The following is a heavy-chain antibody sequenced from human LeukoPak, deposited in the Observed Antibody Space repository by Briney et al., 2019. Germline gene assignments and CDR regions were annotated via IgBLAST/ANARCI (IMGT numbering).Heavy chain of an antibody. CDR3: ARVVTAMVYFYYYYYMDV. J-gene: IGHJ6*03. CDR2: IYYSGST. D-gene: IGHD5-18*01. V-gene: IGHV4-39*07. CDR1: GGSISSSSYY. Sequence: SETLSLTCTVSGGSISSSSYYWGRIRQPPGKGLEWIGSIYYSGSTYYNPSLKSRVTISVDTSKNQFSLKLSSVTAADTAVYYCARVVTAMVYFYYYYYMDVWGKGTTVTVSS.